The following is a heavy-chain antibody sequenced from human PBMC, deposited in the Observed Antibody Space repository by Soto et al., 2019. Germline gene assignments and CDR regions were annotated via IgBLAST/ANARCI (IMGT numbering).Heavy chain of an antibody. J-gene: IGHJ3*02. CDR3: ARDSGHYYRSDAFDK. V-gene: IGHV1-46*01. CDR1: GYTFTASY. CDR2: IDPSGGST. Sequence: QVQLVQSGAEVKKPGASVKVSCKASGYTFTASYMNWVRQAPGQGLEWMGIIDPSGGSTSYSQKFQGTVTMTRDTSTSTVYMELNSLRSEDTAVFYCARDSGHYYRSDAFDKWGQGTMVTVSS. D-gene: IGHD1-26*01.